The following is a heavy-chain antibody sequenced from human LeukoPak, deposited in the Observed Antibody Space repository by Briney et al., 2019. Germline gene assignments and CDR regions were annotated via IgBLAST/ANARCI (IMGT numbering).Heavy chain of an antibody. CDR2: IYADFDNT. Sequence: GGSLRLSCAASGFTFSSYGMHWVRQAPGKGLEWVSVIYADFDNTDYADSVKGRFTISRDNSKNTLYLHMNSLRVEDTATYFCARALNHHIGAFEYWGQGALVTVSS. V-gene: IGHV3-NL1*01. CDR3: ARALNHHIGAFEY. CDR1: GFTFSSYG. J-gene: IGHJ4*02. D-gene: IGHD4/OR15-4a*01.